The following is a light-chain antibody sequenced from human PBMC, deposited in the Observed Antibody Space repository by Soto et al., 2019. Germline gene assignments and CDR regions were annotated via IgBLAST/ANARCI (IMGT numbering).Light chain of an antibody. Sequence: QSALTQPASVSGSPGQSITISCTGTSSDVGTYNYVSWYQQHPGKAPKLMIYDVSNRPSGVSNRFSGSKSGNTASLTISGLQAEDEADYDCSSQTGSTVVFGGGTKVTVL. V-gene: IGLV2-14*01. CDR1: SSDVGTYNY. CDR3: SSQTGSTVV. CDR2: DVS. J-gene: IGLJ2*01.